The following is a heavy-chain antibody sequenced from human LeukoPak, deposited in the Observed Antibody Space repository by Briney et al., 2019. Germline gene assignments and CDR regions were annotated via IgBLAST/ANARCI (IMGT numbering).Heavy chain of an antibody. CDR1: GFTFSSYA. J-gene: IGHJ4*02. CDR2: ISASGGST. CDR3: AKNSYSSSWEFN. V-gene: IGHV3-23*01. D-gene: IGHD6-13*01. Sequence: PGGSLRLSCAASGFTFSSYAMSWVRQAPGKGLEWVSDISASGGSTYYTDSVKGRFTISRDNSKNTLYLQMNSLRAEDTAVYYCAKNSYSSSWEFNWGQGTLVTVSS.